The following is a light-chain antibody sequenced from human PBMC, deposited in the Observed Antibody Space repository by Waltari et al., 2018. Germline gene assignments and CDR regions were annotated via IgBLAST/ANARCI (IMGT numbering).Light chain of an antibody. CDR1: QSVSRT. CDR2: GAS. J-gene: IGKJ1*01. V-gene: IGKV3-20*01. Sequence: EIVLTQSPASLSSSPGARVTLSCRASQSVSRTLAWYQQKPGQAPRLLIFGASNRATGIPDRFSGSGSGTDFSLTISRLEPEDFAVYYCQHYVSLPATFGQGTKVEIK. CDR3: QHYVSLPAT.